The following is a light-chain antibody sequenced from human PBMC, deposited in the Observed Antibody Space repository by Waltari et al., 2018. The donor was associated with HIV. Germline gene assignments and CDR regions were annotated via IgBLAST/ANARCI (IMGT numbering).Light chain of an antibody. CDR1: QSVLASSANQHY. V-gene: IGKV4-1*01. CDR3: QQYFLTPFT. J-gene: IGKJ4*01. Sequence: DIVMTQSPDSLAVSLGERATINCTSSQSVLASSANQHYLAWNQQRPGQPPTLLIYLASSRESGVPDRFSGSGSGTDFALTISSLQAEDVAVYYCQQYFLTPFTFGGGTKVEIK. CDR2: LAS.